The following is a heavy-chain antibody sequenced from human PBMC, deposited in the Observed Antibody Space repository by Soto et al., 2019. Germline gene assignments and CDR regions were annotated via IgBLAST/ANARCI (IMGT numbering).Heavy chain of an antibody. D-gene: IGHD2-2*01. CDR3: AKLEYCSSTSWRGCYFDY. J-gene: IGHJ4*02. Sequence: EVQLLESGGGLVQPAGSLRLSCAASGFTFRSYAMSWVRQAPGKGLEWVSAISGSGGSTYYADSVKGRFTISRDNSKNTLYLQMNSLRAEDTAVYYCAKLEYCSSTSWRGCYFDYWGQGTLVTVSS. CDR1: GFTFRSYA. CDR2: ISGSGGST. V-gene: IGHV3-23*01.